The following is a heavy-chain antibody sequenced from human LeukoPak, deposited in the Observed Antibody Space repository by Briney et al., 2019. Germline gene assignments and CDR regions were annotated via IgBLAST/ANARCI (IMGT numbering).Heavy chain of an antibody. D-gene: IGHD3-10*01. J-gene: IGHJ6*02. V-gene: IGHV3-13*01. CDR2: IGTAGDT. Sequence: TGGSLRLSCAASGFTFSSYDMHWVRQATGKGLEWVSAIGTAGDTYYPGSVKGRFTISRENAKNSLYLQMNSLRAGDTAVYYCARDQKVRGVNSADYYGMDVWGQGTTVTVSS. CDR1: GFTFSSYD. CDR3: ARDQKVRGVNSADYYGMDV.